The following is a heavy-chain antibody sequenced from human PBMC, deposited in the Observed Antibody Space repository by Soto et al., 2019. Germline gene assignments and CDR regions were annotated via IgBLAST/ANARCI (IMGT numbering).Heavy chain of an antibody. CDR1: GYTFTGYY. Sequence: ASVKVSCKASGYTFTGYYIHWVRQAPGQGLEWMGWINPNSGGTNYAQKFQGRVTMTGDTSISTAYMELSRLRSDDTAVYYCARVDSLGGWYVYWGQVPLFPASS. J-gene: IGHJ4*02. CDR3: ARVDSLGGWYVY. CDR2: INPNSGGT. D-gene: IGHD6-19*01. V-gene: IGHV1-2*02.